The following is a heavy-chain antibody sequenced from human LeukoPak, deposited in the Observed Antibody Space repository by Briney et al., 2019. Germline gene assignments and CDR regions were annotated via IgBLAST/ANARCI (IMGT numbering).Heavy chain of an antibody. J-gene: IGHJ4*02. CDR2: MYYTGVS. D-gene: IGHD5-18*01. CDR3: TTIKRGDIFGYFDF. Sequence: SETLSLTCTFSGGSISSYHWNWLRQTPGKGLEWIGYMYYTGVSNYNPSLKSRVAISVDSSKNQFSLKVTSVTAADTAIYYCTTIKRGDIFGYFDFWGQGALVTVSS. V-gene: IGHV4-59*01. CDR1: GGSISSYH.